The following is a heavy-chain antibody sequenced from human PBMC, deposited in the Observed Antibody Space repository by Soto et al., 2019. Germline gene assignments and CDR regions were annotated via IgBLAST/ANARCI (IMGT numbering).Heavy chain of an antibody. Sequence: QVQLVQSGAEVKKPGSSVKVSCKASGGTFSSYTISWVRQAPRQGLEWMGRIIPILGIANYAQKFQGRVTITAEKATSTAYLELSSLRSEDKVVYYFAGGEYYYGSRAVFDYWGQGTLVTVSS. CDR2: IIPILGIA. J-gene: IGHJ4*02. CDR3: AGGEYYYGSRAVFDY. V-gene: IGHV1-69*02. CDR1: GGTFSSYT. D-gene: IGHD3-10*01.